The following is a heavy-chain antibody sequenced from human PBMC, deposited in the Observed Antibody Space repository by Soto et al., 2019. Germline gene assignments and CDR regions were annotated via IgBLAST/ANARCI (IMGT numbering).Heavy chain of an antibody. V-gene: IGHV3-7*05. CDR1: GFTLSNYW. CDR3: ARVRTENDYGMDV. Sequence: PGGSLRLSCAASGFTLSNYWMTWVRQAPGKGLEWVTNIKQDGSEIYYVDSVKGRFTISRDNARNSVFLQMNRLRAEDTAVYFCARVRTENDYGMDVWGRGTTVTVSS. J-gene: IGHJ6*02. CDR2: IKQDGSEI.